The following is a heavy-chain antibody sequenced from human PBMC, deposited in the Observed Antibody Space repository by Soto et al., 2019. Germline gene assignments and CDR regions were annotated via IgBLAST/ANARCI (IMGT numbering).Heavy chain of an antibody. CDR2: IYYSGST. CDR3: ARVPDY. Sequence: SETLSLTCAVSGDYISSSHWWSWIRQPPGKGLEWIGYIYYSGSTYYNPSLKSRVTISVDTSKNQFSLKLRSVTAADTAVYYCARVPDYWGQGTLVTVSS. J-gene: IGHJ4*02. V-gene: IGHV4-30-4*01. CDR1: GDYISSSHW.